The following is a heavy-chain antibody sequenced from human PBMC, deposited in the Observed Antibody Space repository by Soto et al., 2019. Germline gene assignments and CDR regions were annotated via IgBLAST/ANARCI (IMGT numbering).Heavy chain of an antibody. V-gene: IGHV4-59*01. J-gene: IGHJ4*02. Sequence: PSDTLALTCTALGDSISSYHWTWIRQPPGKGLEWIEYTYYSGSTNYTPPLKSPVTISVDTSKNQFSLKLSSVTAADTALYYCARSNGNYGDYWSQGTLFT. CDR3: ARSNGNYGDY. D-gene: IGHD4-17*01. CDR2: TYYSGST. CDR1: GDSISSYH.